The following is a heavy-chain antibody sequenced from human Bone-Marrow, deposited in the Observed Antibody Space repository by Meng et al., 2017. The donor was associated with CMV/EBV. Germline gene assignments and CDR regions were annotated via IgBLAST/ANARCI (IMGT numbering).Heavy chain of an antibody. CDR1: GGSISSSSYY. CDR3: ASRITMVRGFDSFDY. Sequence: SETLSLTCKVSGGSISSSSYYWGWIRQPPGKGLEWIGSIYYSGSTYYNPSLKSRVTISVDTSKNQFSLKLSSVTAADTAVYYCASRITMVRGFDSFDYWGQGTLVTVSS. V-gene: IGHV4-39*07. CDR2: IYYSGST. J-gene: IGHJ4*02. D-gene: IGHD3-10*01.